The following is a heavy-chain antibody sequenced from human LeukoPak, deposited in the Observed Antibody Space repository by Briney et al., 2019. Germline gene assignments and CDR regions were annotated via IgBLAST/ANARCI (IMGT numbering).Heavy chain of an antibody. D-gene: IGHD3-22*01. CDR1: GGSFSGYY. J-gene: IGHJ4*02. CDR2: INHSGST. Sequence: SETLSLTCAVYGGSFSGYYWSWIRQPPGKGLEWIGEINHSGSTNYNPSLKSRVTISVDTSKNQFSLKLSSVTAADTAVYYCARDRFGSSGYYWKPLLDYWGQGTLVTVSS. CDR3: ARDRFGSSGYYWKPLLDY. V-gene: IGHV4-34*01.